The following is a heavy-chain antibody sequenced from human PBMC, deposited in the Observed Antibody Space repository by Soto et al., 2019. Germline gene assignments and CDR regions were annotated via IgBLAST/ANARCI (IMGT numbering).Heavy chain of an antibody. V-gene: IGHV5-51*01. CDR1: GYSFTSYW. CDR3: ARPLRYRWFGGKGHSYYGMDV. J-gene: IGHJ6*02. CDR2: IYPGDSDT. D-gene: IGHD3-10*01. Sequence: PGESLKISCKGSGYSFTSYWIGWLRQMPGKGLEWMGIIYPGDSDTRYSPSFQGQVTISADKSISTAYLQWSSLKASDTAMYYCARPLRYRWFGGKGHSYYGMDVWGQGTTVTVSS.